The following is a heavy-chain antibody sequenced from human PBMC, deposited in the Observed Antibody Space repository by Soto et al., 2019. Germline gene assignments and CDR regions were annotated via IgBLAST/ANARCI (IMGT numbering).Heavy chain of an antibody. CDR2: ISAYNGNT. D-gene: IGHD6-13*01. CDR1: GYTFTSYG. J-gene: IGHJ4*02. V-gene: IGHV1-18*01. Sequence: QVQLVQSGAEVKKPGASVKVSCKASGYTFTSYGISWVRQAPGQGLEWMGWISAYNGNTNYAQKLQGRVTMTTDTSTSTAHMELRIVRSDDTAGYYCGRESSSSFHDYCGQGTLVTVSS. CDR3: GRESSSSFHDY.